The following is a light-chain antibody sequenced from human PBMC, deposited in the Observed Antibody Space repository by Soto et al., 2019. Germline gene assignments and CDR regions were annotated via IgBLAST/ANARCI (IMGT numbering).Light chain of an antibody. CDR3: SSYTSSSTLSYV. Sequence: QSVLAQPVSVSGSPGQSITIFCTGTSSDVGGYNYVSWYQQHPGKAPKLMIYDVSNRPSGVSNRFSGSKSGNTASLTISGLQAEDEADYYCSSYTSSSTLSYVFGTGTKVTVL. CDR2: DVS. CDR1: SSDVGGYNY. V-gene: IGLV2-14*01. J-gene: IGLJ1*01.